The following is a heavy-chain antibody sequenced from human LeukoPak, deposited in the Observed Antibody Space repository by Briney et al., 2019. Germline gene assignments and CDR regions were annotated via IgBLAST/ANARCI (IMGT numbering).Heavy chain of an antibody. D-gene: IGHD6-19*01. Sequence: GGSLRLSCAASGFTFSSYGMHWVRQAPGKGLEWVAVISYDGSNKYYADSVKGRFTISRDNSKNTLYLQMNSLRAEDTAVYYCAKDINSGWEDYYYYGMDVWGQGTTVTVSS. CDR3: AKDINSGWEDYYYYGMDV. CDR1: GFTFSSYG. J-gene: IGHJ6*02. V-gene: IGHV3-30*18. CDR2: ISYDGSNK.